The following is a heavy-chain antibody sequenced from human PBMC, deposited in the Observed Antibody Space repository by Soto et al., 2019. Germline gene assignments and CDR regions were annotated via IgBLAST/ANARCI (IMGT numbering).Heavy chain of an antibody. J-gene: IGHJ5*02. CDR3: ASHDPGARFDP. CDR1: RYIFTAYF. Sequence: QVQLVQSGAEVKKPGASVKVSCKAPRYIFTAYFMHWVRQAPGQGLEWMGWINPNNGATHYGLSFQGRGTKNRDTSISTAYMELSSLRSDDTAVYYCASHDPGARFDPWGQGTLVIVSS. D-gene: IGHD1-1*01. CDR2: INPNNGAT. V-gene: IGHV1-2*02.